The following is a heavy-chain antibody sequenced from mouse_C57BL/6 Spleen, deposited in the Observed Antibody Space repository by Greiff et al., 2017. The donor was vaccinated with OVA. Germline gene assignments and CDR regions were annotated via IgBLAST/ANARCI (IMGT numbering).Heavy chain of an antibody. J-gene: IGHJ2*01. CDR2: ISYSGST. CDR1: GYSITSGYD. V-gene: IGHV3-1*01. CDR3: ASGGPYSYFDY. Sequence: LVESGPGMVKPSQSLSLTCTVTGYSITSGYDWHWIRHFPGNKLEWMGYISYSGSTNYNPSLKSRISITHDTSKNHFFLKLNSVTTEDTATYYCASGGPYSYFDYWGQGTTLTVSS. D-gene: IGHD2-10*01.